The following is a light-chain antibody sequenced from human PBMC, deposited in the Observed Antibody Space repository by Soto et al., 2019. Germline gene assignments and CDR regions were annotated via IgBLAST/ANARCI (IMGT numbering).Light chain of an antibody. CDR3: CSYTSSSTLV. V-gene: IGLV2-14*01. CDR1: SSDVGGYNY. J-gene: IGLJ1*01. Sequence: QSALTQPASVSGSPGQSITISCTGTSSDVGGYNYVSWYQQHPGKAPKLMIYEVSNRPSGVSNRFSGSKSGNTASLTISGLQAEDEAEYYCCSYTSSSTLVFGAGTKVTVL. CDR2: EVS.